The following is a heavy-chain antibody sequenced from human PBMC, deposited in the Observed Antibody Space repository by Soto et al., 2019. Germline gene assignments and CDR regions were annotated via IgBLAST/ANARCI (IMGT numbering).Heavy chain of an antibody. V-gene: IGHV3-21*01. Sequence: EVQLVESGGGLVKPGGSLRLSCAASGFTFSSYSMNWVRQAPGKGLEWVSSISSSSSYIYYADSVKGRFTISRDNAKNSLYLQMNSLRAEDTAVYYCACGLRNWYFDLWGRGTLVTVSS. CDR2: ISSSSSYI. CDR3: ACGLRNWYFDL. CDR1: GFTFSSYS. D-gene: IGHD4-17*01. J-gene: IGHJ2*01.